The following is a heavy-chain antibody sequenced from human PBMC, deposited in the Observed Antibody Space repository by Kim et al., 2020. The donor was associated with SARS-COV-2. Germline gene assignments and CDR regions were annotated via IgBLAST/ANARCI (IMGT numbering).Heavy chain of an antibody. CDR3: ARGHPYYYDSSGYTT. J-gene: IGHJ5*02. CDR2: INHSGST. Sequence: SETLSLTCAVYGGSFSGYYWSWIRQPPGKGLEWIGEINHSGSTNYNPSLKSRVTISVDTSKNQFSLKLSSVTAADTAVYYCARGHPYYYDSSGYTTWGQGTLVTVSS. CDR1: GGSFSGYY. V-gene: IGHV4-34*01. D-gene: IGHD3-22*01.